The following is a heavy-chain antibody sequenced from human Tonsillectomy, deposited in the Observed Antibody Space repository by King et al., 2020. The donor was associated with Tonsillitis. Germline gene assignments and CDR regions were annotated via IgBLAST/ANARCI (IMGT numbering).Heavy chain of an antibody. J-gene: IGHJ5*02. V-gene: IGHV1-2*04. Sequence: VQLVQSGAEVKKPGASVKVSCKASGYTFTGYYMHLVRQAPGQGLEWMGWINPNSVGTNYAQKFQGWVTMTRDTSISPAYMELSRLRSDGTAVYYCARGRRYCSSTSCYDNWFDPWGQGTLVTVSS. CDR1: GYTFTGYY. D-gene: IGHD2-2*01. CDR3: ARGRRYCSSTSCYDNWFDP. CDR2: INPNSVGT.